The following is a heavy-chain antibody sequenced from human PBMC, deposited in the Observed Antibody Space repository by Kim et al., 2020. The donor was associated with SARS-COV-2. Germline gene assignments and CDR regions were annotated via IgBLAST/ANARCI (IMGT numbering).Heavy chain of an antibody. CDR1: GYTFTGYY. CDR2: INPNSGGT. D-gene: IGHD2-2*01. Sequence: ASVKVSCKASGYTFTGYYMHWVRQAPGQGLEWMGRINPNSGGTNFAQKFKGRVTMTRDTSISTAYMELSSLRSDDTAVYYCARLSFYFRSTSFYQATAHAFGIWGPGTMGTASS. CDR3: ARLSFYFRSTSFYQATAHAFGI. J-gene: IGHJ3*02. V-gene: IGHV1-2*06.